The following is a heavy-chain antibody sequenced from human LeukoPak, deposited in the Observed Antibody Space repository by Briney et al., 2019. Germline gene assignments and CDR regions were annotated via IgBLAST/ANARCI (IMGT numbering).Heavy chain of an antibody. J-gene: IGHJ4*02. CDR1: GYTFTGYY. CDR3: ARLESSSACCFVDY. CDR2: ISAYNGNT. V-gene: IGHV1-18*04. D-gene: IGHD6-6*01. Sequence: ASVKVSCKASGYTFTGYYMHWVRQAPGQGLEWMGWISAYNGNTNYAQKLQGRVTMTTDTSTSTAYMELRSLRSDDTAVYYCARLESSSACCFVDYWGQGTLVTVSS.